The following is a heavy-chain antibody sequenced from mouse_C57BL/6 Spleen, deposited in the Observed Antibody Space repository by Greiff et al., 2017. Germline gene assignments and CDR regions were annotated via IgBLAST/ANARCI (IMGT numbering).Heavy chain of an antibody. V-gene: IGHV1-55*01. CDR3: AREGGWYFDV. J-gene: IGHJ1*03. CDR1: GYTFTSYW. CDR2: IYPGSGST. Sequence: QVQLKQPGAELVKPGASVKMSCKASGYTFTSYWITWVKQRPGQGLEWIGDIYPGSGSTNYNEKFKSKATLTVDTSSSTAYMQLSSLTSEDSAVYYCAREGGWYFDVGGTGTTVTVSS.